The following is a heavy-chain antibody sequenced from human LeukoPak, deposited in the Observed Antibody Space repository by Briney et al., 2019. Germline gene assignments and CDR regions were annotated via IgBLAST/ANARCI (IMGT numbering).Heavy chain of an antibody. J-gene: IGHJ4*02. D-gene: IGHD2-15*01. V-gene: IGHV4-39*01. Sequence: SETLSLTCTVSGGSISSKNYYWGWIRQPPGRGLEWIGNFYYSGSTYYSPSLKSRVTISVDTSKNQFSLKLNSVTAADTAIYYCASRIGGTTFDYWGQGTLVTVSS. CDR3: ASRIGGTTFDY. CDR1: GGSISSKNYY. CDR2: FYYSGST.